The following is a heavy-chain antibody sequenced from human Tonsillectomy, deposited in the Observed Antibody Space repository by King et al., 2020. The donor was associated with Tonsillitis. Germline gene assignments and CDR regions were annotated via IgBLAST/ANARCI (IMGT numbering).Heavy chain of an antibody. CDR3: ARSGSRKGYYYYMDV. D-gene: IGHD1-26*01. Sequence: QLVQSGAEVKKPGASVKVSCKASGYTFTAYGISWVRQAPGQGLEWMGWISAYNGNTNFAQKLQGRVTMTTDTSTTTAYMELRSLRSDDTAVYFCARSGSRKGYYYYMDVWGKGTTVTVSS. CDR2: ISAYNGNT. J-gene: IGHJ6*03. V-gene: IGHV1-18*01. CDR1: GYTFTAYG.